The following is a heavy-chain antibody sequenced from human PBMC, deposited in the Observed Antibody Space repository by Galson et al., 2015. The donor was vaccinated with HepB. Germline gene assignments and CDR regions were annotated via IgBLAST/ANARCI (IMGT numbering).Heavy chain of an antibody. CDR2: MNQDGTEK. D-gene: IGHD5-12*01. J-gene: IGHJ4*02. V-gene: IGHV3-7*03. CDR3: ARLRGGYDFDY. Sequence: SLRLSCAASGFTFSTYRMTWVRQAPGKGLEWVANMNQDGTEKDYVDSVKGRFIISRDNAKSSLYLQMNSLRAEDTAVYYCARLRGGYDFDYWGQGTLVTVSS. CDR1: GFTFSTYR.